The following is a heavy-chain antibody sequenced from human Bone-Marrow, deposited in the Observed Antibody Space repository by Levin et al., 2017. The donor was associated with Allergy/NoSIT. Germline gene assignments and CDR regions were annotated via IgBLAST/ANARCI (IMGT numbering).Heavy chain of an antibody. D-gene: IGHD3-10*01. CDR3: AREDATGSVSLD. CDR1: GGSISSSSFY. Sequence: GSLRLSCAVSGGSISSSSFYWGWIRQPPGKGLEWIGNIFYSGRTYYNPSLKSRVSISLDTSKNHFSLKLTSVTAADTAVYYCAREDATGSVSLDWGQGSLVTVSS. J-gene: IGHJ4*02. CDR2: IFYSGRT. V-gene: IGHV4-39*07.